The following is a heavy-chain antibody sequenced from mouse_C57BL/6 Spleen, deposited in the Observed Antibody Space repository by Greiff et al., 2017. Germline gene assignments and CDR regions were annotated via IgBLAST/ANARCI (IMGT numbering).Heavy chain of an antibody. J-gene: IGHJ3*01. V-gene: IGHV5-17*01. CDR2: ISSGSSTI. D-gene: IGHD1-1*01. CDR3: ARGDYYGSRFAY. Sequence: EVKLMESGGGLVKPGGSLKLSCAASGFTFSDYGMHWVRQAPEKGLEWVAYISSGSSTIYYADTVKGRFTISRDNAKNTLFLQMTSLRSEDTAMYYCARGDYYGSRFAYWGQGTLVTVSA. CDR1: GFTFSDYG.